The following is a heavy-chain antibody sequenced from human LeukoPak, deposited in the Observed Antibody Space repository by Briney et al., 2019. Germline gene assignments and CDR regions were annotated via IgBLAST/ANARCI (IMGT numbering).Heavy chain of an antibody. V-gene: IGHV4-34*01. D-gene: IGHD2-15*01. Sequence: SETLSLTCAVYGGSFSGYYWSWVRQPPGKGLEWIGEINHSGSTNYNPSLRSRGTISVDTSKNQFSLKLSSVTAADTAVYYCARPSGGSYHFDYWGQGTLVTVSS. CDR3: ARPSGGSYHFDY. CDR2: INHSGST. J-gene: IGHJ4*02. CDR1: GGSFSGYY.